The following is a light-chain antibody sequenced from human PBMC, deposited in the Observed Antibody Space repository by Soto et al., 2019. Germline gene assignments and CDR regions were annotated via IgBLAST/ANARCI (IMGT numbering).Light chain of an antibody. CDR3: TSYVGNDIWV. Sequence: QSALTQPPSASGSPGQSVTISCTATSSDVGAYKYVSWYQQYPGKAPKLMIYEVTKRPSGVPDRFSGSKSGNTASLTVSGLQAEDEADYYCTSYVGNDIWVFGGGTKLTVL. V-gene: IGLV2-8*01. CDR2: EVT. J-gene: IGLJ3*02. CDR1: SSDVGAYKY.